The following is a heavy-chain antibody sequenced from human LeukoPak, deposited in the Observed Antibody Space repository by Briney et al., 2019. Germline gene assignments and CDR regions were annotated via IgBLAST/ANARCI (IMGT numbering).Heavy chain of an antibody. V-gene: IGHV1-69*05. D-gene: IGHD7-27*01. CDR2: FIPAFNTA. CDR1: GDTFDTYT. J-gene: IGHJ3*02. CDR3: VRDKGLTGDTCAFDI. Sequence: SVKVSCKASGDTFDTYTISWVRQVPGQGLEWMGGFIPAFNTAHYARTFQGRVTITMDASTTTDFMEMSSLRFEDTAVYYCVRDKGLTGDTCAFDIWGQGTMVTVSS.